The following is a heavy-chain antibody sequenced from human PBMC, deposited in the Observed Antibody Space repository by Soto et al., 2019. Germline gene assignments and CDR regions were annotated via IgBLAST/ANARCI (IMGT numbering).Heavy chain of an antibody. CDR1: GGSISSYY. CDR3: AREEATMGPRQFDP. Sequence: QVQLQESGPGLVKPSETLSLTCTVSGGSISSYYWSWIRQPPGKGLEWIGYIYYSGSTNYNPSLKSRVTISVDTSKNQFSLKLSSVTAADTAVYYCAREEATMGPRQFDPWGQGTLVTVSS. V-gene: IGHV4-59*01. CDR2: IYYSGST. J-gene: IGHJ5*02. D-gene: IGHD3-10*01.